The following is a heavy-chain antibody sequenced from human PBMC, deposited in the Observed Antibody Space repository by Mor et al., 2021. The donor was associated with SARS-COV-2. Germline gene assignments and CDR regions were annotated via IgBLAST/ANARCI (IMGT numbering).Heavy chain of an antibody. V-gene: IGHV3-48*04. D-gene: IGHD3-16*01. CDR2: SSSSTI. J-gene: IGHJ5*02. CDR3: ARATGGWFDP. Sequence: SSSSTIYYADSVKGRFTISRDNAKNSLYLQMNSLRAEDTAVYYCARATGGWFDPWGQGTLVTVSS.